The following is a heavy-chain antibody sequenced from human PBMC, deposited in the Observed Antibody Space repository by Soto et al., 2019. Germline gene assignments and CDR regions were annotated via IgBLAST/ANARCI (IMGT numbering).Heavy chain of an antibody. V-gene: IGHV4-30-2*01. CDR3: ARGGDSYYYDSSGYFQH. Sequence: PSETLSLTCAVSGGSISSGGYSWSWIRQPPGKGLEWIGYIYHGSTYYNPSLKSRVTISVDRSKNQFSLKLSSVTAADTAVYYCARGGDSYYYDSSGYFQHWGQGTLVTVSS. CDR2: IYHGST. CDR1: GGSISSGGYS. D-gene: IGHD3-22*01. J-gene: IGHJ1*01.